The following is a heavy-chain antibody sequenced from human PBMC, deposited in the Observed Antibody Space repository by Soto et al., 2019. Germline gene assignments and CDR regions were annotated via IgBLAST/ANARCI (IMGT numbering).Heavy chain of an antibody. CDR2: ISAYNGNT. J-gene: IGHJ6*02. V-gene: IGHV1-18*01. CDR1: GYTFTSYG. CDR3: ARDGGGYYDSSGYDLPWYYGMDV. D-gene: IGHD3-22*01. Sequence: ASVKVSCKASGYTFTSYGISWVRQAPGQGLEWMGWISAYNGNTNYAQKLQGRVTMTTGTSTSTAYMELRSLRSDDTAVYYCARDGGGYYDSSGYDLPWYYGMDVWGQGTTVTVSS.